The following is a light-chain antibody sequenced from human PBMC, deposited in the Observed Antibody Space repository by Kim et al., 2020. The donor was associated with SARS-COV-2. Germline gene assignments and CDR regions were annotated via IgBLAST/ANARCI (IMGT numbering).Light chain of an antibody. J-gene: IGLJ3*02. CDR3: QSYDSSNRV. CDR2: EDN. V-gene: IGLV6-57*03. Sequence: GKTVTISCTRSSGSIASNYVQWYQQRPGSAPTTVIYEDNQRPSGGPDRFSGSIDSSSNSASLTISGLKTEDEADYYCQSYDSSNRVFGGGTQLTVL. CDR1: SGSIASNY.